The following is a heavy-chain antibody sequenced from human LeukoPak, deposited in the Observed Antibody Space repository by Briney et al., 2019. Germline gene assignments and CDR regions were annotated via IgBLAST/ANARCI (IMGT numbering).Heavy chain of an antibody. J-gene: IGHJ4*02. CDR3: ASGYGGNLFDY. D-gene: IGHD4-23*01. CDR2: IYYSGST. V-gene: IGHV4-59*01. CDR1: GGSISSYY. Sequence: SETLSPTCTVSGGSISSYYWSWIRQPPGKGLEWIGYIYYSGSTNYNPSLKSRVTISVDTSKNQFSLKLSSVTAADTAVYYCASGYGGNLFDYWGQGTLVTVSS.